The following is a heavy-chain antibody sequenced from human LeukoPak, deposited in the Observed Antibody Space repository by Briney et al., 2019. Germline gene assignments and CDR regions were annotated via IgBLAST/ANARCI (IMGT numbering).Heavy chain of an antibody. CDR1: GFTFSSYW. V-gene: IGHV3-74*01. CDR3: ARRINYYDSSGYYYVRYFDS. J-gene: IGHJ4*02. D-gene: IGHD3-22*01. CDR2: INTDGSSL. Sequence: GGSLRLSCAASGFTFSSYWMYWVRQAPGKGPVWVARINTDGSSLNYADSVKGRFTISRDNAKNTLYLQMNSLGAENTAVYYCARRINYYDSSGYYYVRYFDSWGQGTLVAVSS.